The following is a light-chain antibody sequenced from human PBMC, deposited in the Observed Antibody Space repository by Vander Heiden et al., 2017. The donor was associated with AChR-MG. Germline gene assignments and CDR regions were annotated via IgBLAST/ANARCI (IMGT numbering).Light chain of an antibody. CDR1: STDVGGYNY. Sequence: QSALTQPLPVSGSPGQPVPIFCHGTSTDVGGYNYVSWYQQHPGKAPRLMIYDVTQRPSGVPDRFSGSKSGNTASLTISGLQADDEADYYCCSYAGTYSVWVFGGGTKLTVL. J-gene: IGLJ3*02. V-gene: IGLV2-11*01. CDR3: CSYAGTYSVWV. CDR2: DVT.